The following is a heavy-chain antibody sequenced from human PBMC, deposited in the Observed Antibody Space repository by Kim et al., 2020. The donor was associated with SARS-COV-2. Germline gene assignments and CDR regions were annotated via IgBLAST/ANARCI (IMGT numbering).Heavy chain of an antibody. D-gene: IGHD3-10*01. CDR2: IKQDGSEK. J-gene: IGHJ2*01. CDR1: GFTFSSYW. CDR3: AREDRITMLRGLIYWYFEL. V-gene: IGHV3-7*01. Sequence: GGSLRLSCAASGFTFSSYWMSWVRQAPGKGLEWVANIKQDGSEKYYVDSVKGRFTISRDNAKNSLYLQMNSLRAEDTAVYYCAREDRITMLRGLIYWYFELWGRGTLVTVSS.